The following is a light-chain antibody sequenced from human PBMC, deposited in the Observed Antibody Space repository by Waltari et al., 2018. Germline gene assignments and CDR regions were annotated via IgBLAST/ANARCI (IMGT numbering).Light chain of an antibody. J-gene: IGLJ2*01. Sequence: QSALTPPASVSGSPGQSITISCPGTSSDVGNYKRVSWYQQHPGKAPKLMIYAVSKRPSGVSDRFSGSKSGDMASLTISGLQPEDEAEYFCSSYAGSSKGVFGGGTKVTVL. CDR3: SSYAGSSKGV. CDR2: AVS. CDR1: SSDVGNYKR. V-gene: IGLV2-23*02.